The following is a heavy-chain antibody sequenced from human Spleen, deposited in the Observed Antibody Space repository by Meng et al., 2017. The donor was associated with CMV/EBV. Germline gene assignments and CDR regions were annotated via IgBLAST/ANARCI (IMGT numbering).Heavy chain of an antibody. V-gene: IGHV3-48*04. CDR1: GFTFDTYN. CDR2: ISTRGTTI. D-gene: IGHD3-10*01. CDR3: ARELWFSDY. Sequence: GESLKISCAASGFTFDTYNMNWVRQAPGKGLEWVSYISTRGTTIYYADSVKGRFTVSRDNAKNSLYLQMNSLRPKDTAVYYCARELWFSDYWGQGTLVTVSS. J-gene: IGHJ4*02.